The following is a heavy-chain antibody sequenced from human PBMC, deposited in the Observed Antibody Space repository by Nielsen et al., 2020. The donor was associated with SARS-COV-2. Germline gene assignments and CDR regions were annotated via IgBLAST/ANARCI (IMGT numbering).Heavy chain of an antibody. CDR1: GFTFSSYG. CDR2: ISYDGSNK. J-gene: IGHJ4*02. V-gene: IGHV3-30*03. Sequence: GGSLRLSCAASGFTFSSYGMHWVRQAPGKGLEWVAVISYDGSNKYYADSVKGRFTISRDNSKNTLYLQMNSLRAEDTAVYYCASSGWLDHWGQGTLVTVSS. D-gene: IGHD6-19*01. CDR3: ASSGWLDH.